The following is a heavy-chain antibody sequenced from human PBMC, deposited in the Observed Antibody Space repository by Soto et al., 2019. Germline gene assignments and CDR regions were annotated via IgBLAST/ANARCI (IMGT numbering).Heavy chain of an antibody. CDR1: GGSISSYY. V-gene: IGHV4-59*08. CDR2: IYYSGST. D-gene: IGHD3-10*01. J-gene: IGHJ5*02. CDR3: ARRVSGSGSYYNRWFDP. Sequence: QVQLQESGPGLVKPSETLSLTCTVSGGSISSYYWSWIRQPPGKGLEWIGYIYYSGSTNYNPSLKSRVTISVDTSKNQFSRKLSSVTAADTAVYYCARRVSGSGSYYNRWFDPWGQGTLVTVSS.